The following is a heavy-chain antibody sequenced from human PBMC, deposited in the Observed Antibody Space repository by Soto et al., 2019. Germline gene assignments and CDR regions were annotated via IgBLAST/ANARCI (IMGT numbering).Heavy chain of an antibody. J-gene: IGHJ6*02. Sequence: QVPLVQSGAEVKKPGASVKVSCKASGYTFTSYFITWVRQAPGQGLEWMGWISAYNGNTNYAQLLQGRVTMTTETSTATAYMEMRGLGSDDTAVYYCARQYYYSGMDVWGQGTTVTVSS. V-gene: IGHV1-18*01. CDR1: GYTFTSYF. CDR2: ISAYNGNT. CDR3: ARQYYYSGMDV.